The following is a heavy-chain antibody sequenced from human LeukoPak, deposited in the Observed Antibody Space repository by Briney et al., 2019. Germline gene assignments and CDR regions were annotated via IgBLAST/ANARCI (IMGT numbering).Heavy chain of an antibody. V-gene: IGHV4-39*01. CDR3: AVLYYYDSSGCL. Sequence: PSDTLSLTCTVSGGSISSSSYYWGWLRQPPGKGLEWIGSIDYSGSTYYNPSLKRRVSISVDTSKNQFSLKLSSVTAAATAVYYCAVLYYYDSSGCLGGQGTLVTVSS. CDR1: GGSISSSSYY. D-gene: IGHD3-22*01. J-gene: IGHJ4*02. CDR2: IDYSGST.